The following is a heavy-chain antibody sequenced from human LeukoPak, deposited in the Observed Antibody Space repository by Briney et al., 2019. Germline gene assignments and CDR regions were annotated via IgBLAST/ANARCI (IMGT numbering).Heavy chain of an antibody. V-gene: IGHV4-59*12. CDR2: IYYSGST. D-gene: IGHD3-10*01. Sequence: SEILSLTCTVSGGSISSYYWSWIRQPPGKGLEWIGYIYYSGSTNYNPSLKSRVTMSVDTSKNQFSLKLSSVTAADTAVYYCARVKNTYYYGSGSPPGAFDIWGQGTMVTVSS. CDR3: ARVKNTYYYGSGSPPGAFDI. CDR1: GGSISSYY. J-gene: IGHJ3*02.